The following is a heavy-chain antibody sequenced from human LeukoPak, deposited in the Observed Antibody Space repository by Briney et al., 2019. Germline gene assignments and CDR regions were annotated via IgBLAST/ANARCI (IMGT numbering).Heavy chain of an antibody. V-gene: IGHV7-4-1*02. D-gene: IGHD6-19*01. J-gene: IGHJ3*02. CDR3: ARGVSSGWYSEDAFDI. CDR2: INTNTGNP. Sequence: ASVKVSCKASGYTFTSYAMNWVRQAPGQGLEWMGWINTNTGNPTYAQGFTGRFVFSLDTSVSTAYLQISSLKAEDTAVYYCARGVSSGWYSEDAFDIWGQGTTVTVSS. CDR1: GYTFTSYA.